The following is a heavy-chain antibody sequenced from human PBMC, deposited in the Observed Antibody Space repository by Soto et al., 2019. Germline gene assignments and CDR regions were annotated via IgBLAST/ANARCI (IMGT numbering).Heavy chain of an antibody. CDR2: ISYSGNT. Sequence: PSETLSLTCTFYGGSMITGGYYWSWIRQHAGRGLEWIGYISYSGNTYYNPSLMSRVAISVDTSKTQFALNLNSVSAADTAVYYCAREKFSGTYYWLDSWGQGTLVTVSS. V-gene: IGHV4-31*03. CDR3: AREKFSGTYYWLDS. D-gene: IGHD1-26*01. CDR1: GGSMITGGYY. J-gene: IGHJ5*01.